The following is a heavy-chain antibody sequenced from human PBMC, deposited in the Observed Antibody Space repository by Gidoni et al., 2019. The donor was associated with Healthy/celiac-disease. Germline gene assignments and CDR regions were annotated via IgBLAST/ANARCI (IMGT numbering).Heavy chain of an antibody. Sequence: QVQLVESGGGLVKPGGSLRLSCAASGFTFSHHYMSWIRQAPGKGLEWVSNISSSGSTIYYADSVKGRFTISRDNAKNSLYLQMNSLRAEDTAVYYCARYQLLLYPGEGGFDYWGQGTLVTVSS. CDR1: GFTFSHHY. D-gene: IGHD2-2*01. J-gene: IGHJ4*02. CDR2: ISSSGSTI. V-gene: IGHV3-11*01. CDR3: ARYQLLLYPGEGGFDY.